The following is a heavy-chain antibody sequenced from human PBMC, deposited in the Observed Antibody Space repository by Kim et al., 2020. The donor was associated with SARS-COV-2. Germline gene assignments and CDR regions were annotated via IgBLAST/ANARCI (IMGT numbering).Heavy chain of an antibody. CDR1: GGSISSSSYY. D-gene: IGHD3-3*01. CDR2: IYYSGST. CDR3: ARHFPAQLSFYWYYDFWSGSLPFDY. Sequence: SETLSLTCTVSGGSISSSSYYWGWIRQPPGKGLEWIGSIYYSGSTYYNPSLKSRVTISVDTSKNQFSLKLSSVTAADTAVYYCARHFPAQLSFYWYYDFWSGSLPFDYWGQGTLVTVSS. J-gene: IGHJ4*02. V-gene: IGHV4-39*01.